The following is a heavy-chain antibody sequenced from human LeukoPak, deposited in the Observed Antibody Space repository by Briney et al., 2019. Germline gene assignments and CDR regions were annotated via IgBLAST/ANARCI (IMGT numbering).Heavy chain of an antibody. J-gene: IGHJ3*02. D-gene: IGHD2-15*01. Sequence: PSETLSLTCTVSGGSISSSSYYWGWIRQPPGKGLEWIGNIDYSGNTYYNPSLKSRVTVSVDTSKNQFSLKVSSVTAADTAVYYCARFRYCSGGSCYSRGVVEAFDIWGQGTMVTVSS. CDR2: IDYSGNT. CDR3: ARFRYCSGGSCYSRGVVEAFDI. CDR1: GGSISSSSYY. V-gene: IGHV4-39*01.